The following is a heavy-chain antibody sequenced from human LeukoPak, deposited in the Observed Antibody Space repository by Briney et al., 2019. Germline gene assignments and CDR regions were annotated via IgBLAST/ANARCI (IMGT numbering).Heavy chain of an antibody. D-gene: IGHD2-2*01. J-gene: IGHJ6*02. V-gene: IGHV4-59*08. Sequence: PSETLSLTCAVYGGSFSGYYWSWIRQPPGKGLEWIGYIYYSGGTNYNPSLKSRVTISVDTSKNQFSLKLSSVTAADTAVYYCARHQLGYCSSTSCYYYYYGMDVWGQGTTVTVSS. CDR2: IYYSGGT. CDR1: GGSFSGYY. CDR3: ARHQLGYCSSTSCYYYYYGMDV.